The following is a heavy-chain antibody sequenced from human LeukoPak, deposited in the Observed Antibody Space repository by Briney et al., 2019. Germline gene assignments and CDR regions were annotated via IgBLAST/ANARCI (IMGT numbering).Heavy chain of an antibody. Sequence: GGSLRLSCAASGFTFSTHDVNWVRQAPGKWLEWVSFINSRSSTIYYADSVKGRFTISRDNAKNSLYLQMNSLRAEDTAVYYCTSHTGTGDAFRPFHIWGQGTMVTVSS. J-gene: IGHJ3*02. V-gene: IGHV3-48*04. CDR2: INSRSSTI. CDR1: GFTFSTHD. D-gene: IGHD2-21*02. CDR3: TSHTGTGDAFRPFHI.